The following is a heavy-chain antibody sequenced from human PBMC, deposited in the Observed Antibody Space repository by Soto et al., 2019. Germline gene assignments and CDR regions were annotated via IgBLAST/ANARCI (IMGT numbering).Heavy chain of an antibody. CDR1: GFTFSRHS. D-gene: IGHD2-21*01. V-gene: IGHV3-21*06. CDR3: ARGSVIDTGEDLDI. CDR2: ISGTGTFI. Sequence: EVQLVESGGGLVKPGGSLRLSCAASGFTFSRHSMNWVRQAPGKGLEWVSCISGTGTFIYYSDSVKGRFTISRDDAKSSLYLQMNSLPAEDTAVYYCARGSVIDTGEDLDIWGPGTMVTVS. J-gene: IGHJ3*02.